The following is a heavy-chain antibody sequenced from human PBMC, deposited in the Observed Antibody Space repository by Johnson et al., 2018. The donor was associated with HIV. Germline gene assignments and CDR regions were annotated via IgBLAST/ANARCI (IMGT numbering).Heavy chain of an antibody. V-gene: IGHV3-66*01. CDR2: IYSGGST. CDR3: ARDLVVLGERQGAFDI. J-gene: IGHJ3*02. Sequence: VQLVESGGGVVRPGGSLRLSCAASGFTFDDYGMSWVRQAPGKGLEWVSVIYSGGSTYYADSVKGRFTISRDNSKNTLYLQMNSLRAEDTAVYYCARDLVVLGERQGAFDIWGQGTMVTVSS. CDR1: GFTFDDYG. D-gene: IGHD1-1*01.